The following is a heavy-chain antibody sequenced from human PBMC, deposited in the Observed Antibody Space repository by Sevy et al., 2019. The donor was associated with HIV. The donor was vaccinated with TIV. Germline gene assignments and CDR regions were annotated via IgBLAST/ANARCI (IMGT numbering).Heavy chain of an antibody. Sequence: SLKISCAASGFTFDDYAMQWVRQAPGKGLEWVSGISWNSGSIGHADSVKGRFTISRDNAKNSLYLQMNSLRAEDTALYYCAKDMSSTYSSSGGDAFDIWGQGTMVTVSS. CDR1: GFTFDDYA. CDR3: AKDMSSTYSSSGGDAFDI. J-gene: IGHJ3*02. D-gene: IGHD6-6*01. V-gene: IGHV3-9*01. CDR2: ISWNSGSI.